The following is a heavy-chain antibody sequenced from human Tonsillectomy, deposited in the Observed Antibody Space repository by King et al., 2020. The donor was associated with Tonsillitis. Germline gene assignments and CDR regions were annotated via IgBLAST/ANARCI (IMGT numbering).Heavy chain of an antibody. Sequence: VQLQESGPGLVKPSQTLSLTCAVSGGSISSGDYSWSWIRQPPGKGLEWIGYIYYSGSTYYNPSLKSRVTISVDTSKNQLSLKLSSVTAADTAVYYCARYLPSYYYGLDVWGQGTTVTVS. CDR1: GGSISSGDYS. V-gene: IGHV4-30-4*07. CDR2: IYYSGST. J-gene: IGHJ6*02. CDR3: ARYLPSYYYGLDV.